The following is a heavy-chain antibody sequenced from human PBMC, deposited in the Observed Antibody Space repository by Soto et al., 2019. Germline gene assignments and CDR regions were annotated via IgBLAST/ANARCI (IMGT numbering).Heavy chain of an antibody. Sequence: QVQLQESGPGLAKPSETLSLTCTVSGGSISRYYWSWIRQPPGQGLEWIGYIYYSGSTNYNPSLKSRVTLSVDTSKDQFTLKLSAVTAADKAVYYCARSEGGYDVWRGYLFPNDYCGQGSPVTVPS. J-gene: IGHJ4*02. V-gene: IGHV4-59*01. CDR3: ARSEGGYDVWRGYLFPNDY. CDR2: IYYSGST. CDR1: GGSISRYY. D-gene: IGHD3-3*01.